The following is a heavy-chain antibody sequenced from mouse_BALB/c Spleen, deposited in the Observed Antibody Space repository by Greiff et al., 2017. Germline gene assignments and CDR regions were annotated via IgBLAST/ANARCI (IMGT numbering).Heavy chain of an antibody. CDR3: ARRYYGSSYYFDY. V-gene: IGHV1S81*02. D-gene: IGHD1-1*01. CDR2: INPSNGRT. Sequence: VQLQQPGAELVKPGASVKLSCKASGYTFTSYWMHWVKQRPGQGLEWIGEINPSNGRTNYNEKFKSKATLTVDKSSSTAYMQLSSLTSEDSAVYYCARRYYGSSYYFDYWGQGTTLTVSS. J-gene: IGHJ2*01. CDR1: GYTFTSYW.